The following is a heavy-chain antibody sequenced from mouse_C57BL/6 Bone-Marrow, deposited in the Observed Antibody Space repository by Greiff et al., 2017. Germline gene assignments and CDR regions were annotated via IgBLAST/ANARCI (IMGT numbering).Heavy chain of an antibody. J-gene: IGHJ3*01. CDR1: GYTFTTYP. Sequence: QVQLKESGAELVKPGASVKMSCKASGYTFTTYPIEWMKQNHGKSLEWIGNFHPYNDDTKYNEKFKGKATLTVEKSSSTVYLELSRLTSDDSAVYYCARGDYSNYVLFAYWGQGTLVTVSA. V-gene: IGHV1-47*01. CDR2: FHPYNDDT. D-gene: IGHD2-5*01. CDR3: ARGDYSNYVLFAY.